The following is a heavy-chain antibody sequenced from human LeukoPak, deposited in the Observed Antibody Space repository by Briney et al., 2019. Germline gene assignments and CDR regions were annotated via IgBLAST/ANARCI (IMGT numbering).Heavy chain of an antibody. CDR2: IGPSSSISYLST. J-gene: IGHJ4*02. Sequence: GGSLRLSCVAYGFSLGDFNMIWVRQAPGKGLEWLSYIGPSSSISYLSTYYAQSAKGRFTISRDIASNSLFLQMSSLRVEDTAIYYCARGWGGYSSYPPDYWGQGTLVIASS. CDR3: ARGWGGYSSYPPDY. CDR1: GFSLGDFN. V-gene: IGHV3-48*01. D-gene: IGHD5-12*01.